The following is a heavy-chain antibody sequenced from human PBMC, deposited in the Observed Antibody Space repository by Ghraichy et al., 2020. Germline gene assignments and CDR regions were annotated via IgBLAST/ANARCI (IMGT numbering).Heavy chain of an antibody. V-gene: IGHV3-7*01. J-gene: IGHJ6*02. CDR1: TFIFSNYW. Sequence: GGSLRLSCAASTFIFSNYWMTWVRQAPGKGLEWVVNINQDGSEKHYVDSVKGRFTISRDNAKNSLYLQMNSLRAEDTAVYYCARDHVVSSKSAGGMDVWGQGTTVTVSS. CDR3: ARDHVVSSKSAGGMDV. CDR2: INQDGSEK. D-gene: IGHD2-2*01.